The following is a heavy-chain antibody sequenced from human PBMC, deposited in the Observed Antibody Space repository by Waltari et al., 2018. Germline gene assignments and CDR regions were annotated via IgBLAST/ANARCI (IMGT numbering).Heavy chain of an antibody. CDR2: ISYDGSNK. D-gene: IGHD6-19*01. CDR1: GFTFSSYG. V-gene: IGHV3-30*18. CDR3: AKNLDSSGWYGQELDY. J-gene: IGHJ4*02. Sequence: QVQLVESGGGVVQPGRSLRLSCAASGFTFSSYGMHWVRQAPGKGLEWVAVISYDGSNKYYADSVKGRFTISRDNSKNTLYRQMNSLRAEDTAVYYCAKNLDSSGWYGQELDYWGQGTLVTVSS.